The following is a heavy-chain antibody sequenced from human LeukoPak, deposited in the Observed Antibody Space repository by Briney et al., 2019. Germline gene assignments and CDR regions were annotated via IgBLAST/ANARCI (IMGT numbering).Heavy chain of an antibody. Sequence: GGSLRLSCAASGFTFSDYTMNWVRQAPGKGLEWVSSISSGGTYKYYADSAKGRFTISRDNAQNSLYLQMNSLRAEDSSVYYCARPTTVTTISADAFDIWGQGTMVTVSS. CDR1: GFTFSDYT. CDR2: ISSGGTYK. D-gene: IGHD4-17*01. V-gene: IGHV3-21*01. J-gene: IGHJ3*02. CDR3: ARPTTVTTISADAFDI.